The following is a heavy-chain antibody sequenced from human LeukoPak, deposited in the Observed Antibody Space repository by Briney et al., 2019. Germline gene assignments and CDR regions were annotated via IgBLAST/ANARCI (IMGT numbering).Heavy chain of an antibody. CDR1: GGSFSGYY. J-gene: IGHJ4*02. Sequence: DPSETLSLTCAVYGGSFSGYYWSWIRQPPGKGLEWIGEMNHSGSTNYNPSLKSRVTISVDTSKNQFSLKLSSVTAADTAVYYCASLYSGSYYALDYWGQGTLVTVSS. CDR2: MNHSGST. D-gene: IGHD1-26*01. V-gene: IGHV4-34*01. CDR3: ASLYSGSYYALDY.